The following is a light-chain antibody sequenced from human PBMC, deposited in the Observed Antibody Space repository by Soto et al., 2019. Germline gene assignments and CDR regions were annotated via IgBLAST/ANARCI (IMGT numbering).Light chain of an antibody. CDR3: AAWDDSLNGRYV. CDR2: SNN. Sequence: QSVLTHPPSASGTPGHRGSIACSQSRSHIGSNTVNWYQQLPGTAPKLLIYSNNQRPSGVPDRFSGSKSGTSASLAISGLQSEDEADYYCAAWDDSLNGRYVFGTGTKVTVL. V-gene: IGLV1-44*01. J-gene: IGLJ1*01. CDR1: RSHIGSNT.